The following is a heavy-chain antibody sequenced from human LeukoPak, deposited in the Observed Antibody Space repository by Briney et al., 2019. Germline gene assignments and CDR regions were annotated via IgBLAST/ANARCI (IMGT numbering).Heavy chain of an antibody. CDR3: AREFSSKLEWLAYVTGDDAFDV. V-gene: IGHV1-2*02. Sequence: ASVKVSCKAFGYSFTGYHLHWVRQAPRQGLGRMGWVNPKTGGTNYARTFQGRVTMTRDTSINTVNMEMSRLTSDDTAVYYCAREFSSKLEWLAYVTGDDAFDVWGQGTMITVS. J-gene: IGHJ3*01. CDR2: VNPKTGGT. CDR1: GYSFTGYH. D-gene: IGHD3-3*01.